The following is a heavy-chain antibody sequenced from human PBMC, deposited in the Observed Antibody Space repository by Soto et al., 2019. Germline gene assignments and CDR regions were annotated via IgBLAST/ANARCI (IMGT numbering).Heavy chain of an antibody. J-gene: IGHJ6*02. CDR2: SRNKANSHTT. CDR3: SRGRMVSTSFYGMDV. CDR1: GFTLSDHY. Sequence: EVQLVESGGGLVQPGGSLRLSCATSGFTLSDHYMDWVRQAPGKGLEWVARSRNKANSHTTDYAASVKGRFTISRDDSKDSVYLQMSSPKTEDTAVYYCSRGRMVSTSFYGMDVWGQGTTVTVSS. D-gene: IGHD2-8*01. V-gene: IGHV3-72*01.